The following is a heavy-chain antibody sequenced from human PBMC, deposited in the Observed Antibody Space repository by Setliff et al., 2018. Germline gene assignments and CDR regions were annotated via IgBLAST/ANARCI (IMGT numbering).Heavy chain of an antibody. D-gene: IGHD2-15*01. V-gene: IGHV1-69*13. Sequence: SVKVSCKTSGYSFINYGLSWMRQAPGQGLEWMGGIIPIFGTANYAQKFQGRVTITADESTSTAYMELSSLRSEDTAVYYCARDKGYCSGGSCSDDYYYYYYYMDVWGKGTTVTVS. CDR1: GYSFINYG. J-gene: IGHJ6*03. CDR3: ARDKGYCSGGSCSDDYYYYYYYMDV. CDR2: IIPIFGTA.